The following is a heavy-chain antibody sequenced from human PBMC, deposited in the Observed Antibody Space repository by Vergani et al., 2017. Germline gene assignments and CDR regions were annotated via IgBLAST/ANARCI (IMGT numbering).Heavy chain of an antibody. J-gene: IGHJ4*02. CDR3: GRLXGSDSGGSKYFDY. Sequence: EVQLVQSGAEVKKPGESMKISCQISGYSFTNYWIGWVRQMPGKGLEWMGIIHPADSDTRYSPSFQGQVTISVDKSISTAYLQRRSLRASESAMYYCGRLXGSDSGGSKYFDYWGQGTLVTVSS. V-gene: IGHV5-51*01. CDR1: GYSFTNYW. D-gene: IGHD5-12*01. CDR2: IHPADSDT.